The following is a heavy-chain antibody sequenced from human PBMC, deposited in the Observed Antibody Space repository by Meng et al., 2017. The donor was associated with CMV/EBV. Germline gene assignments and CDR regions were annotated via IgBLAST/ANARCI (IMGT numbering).Heavy chain of an antibody. CDR1: GGSISSYY. V-gene: IGHV4-4*07. Sequence: QVPRPESGTALGNPSGTLSLTCLVSGGSISSYYWSWIRQPAGKGLEWIWPIYTSGSTNYHPSLKSRVTMSVDTSKNQFSLKLSSVTAADTAVYYCARHGDTAMVVGIDYWGQGTLVTVSS. CDR3: ARHGDTAMVVGIDY. J-gene: IGHJ4*02. CDR2: IYTSGST. D-gene: IGHD5-18*01.